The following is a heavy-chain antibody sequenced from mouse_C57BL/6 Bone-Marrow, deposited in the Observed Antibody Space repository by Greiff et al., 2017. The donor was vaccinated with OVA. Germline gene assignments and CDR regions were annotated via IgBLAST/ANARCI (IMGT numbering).Heavy chain of an antibody. CDR3: ASDRGGITVVEDLYYVDY. J-gene: IGHJ2*01. CDR2: ISDGGSYT. Sequence: EVQVVESGGGLVKPGGSLKLSCAASGFTFSSYAMSWVRQTPEKRLEWVATISDGGSYTYYPDTVKGRFTITRDNAKNNLYLQMSHLRSEDTAMYYCASDRGGITVVEDLYYVDYWGQGTTLTVSS. D-gene: IGHD1-1*01. CDR1: GFTFSSYA. V-gene: IGHV5-4*01.